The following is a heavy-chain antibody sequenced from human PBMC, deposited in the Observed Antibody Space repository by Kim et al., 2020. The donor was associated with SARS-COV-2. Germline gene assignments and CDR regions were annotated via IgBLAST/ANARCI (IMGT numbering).Heavy chain of an antibody. CDR3: ARGRGRGGISVSGILTGYRYYYYGMDV. J-gene: IGHJ6*02. D-gene: IGHD3-9*01. Sequence: SETLSLTCAVYGGSFSGYYWSWIRQPPGKGLEWIGEINHSGSTNYNPSLKSRVTISVDTSKNQFSLKLSSVTAADTAVYYCARGRGRGGISVSGILTGYRYYYYGMDVWGQGTTVTVSS. CDR1: GGSFSGYY. CDR2: INHSGST. V-gene: IGHV4-34*01.